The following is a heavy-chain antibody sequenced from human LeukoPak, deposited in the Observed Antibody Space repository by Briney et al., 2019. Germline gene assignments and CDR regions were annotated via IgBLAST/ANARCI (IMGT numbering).Heavy chain of an antibody. V-gene: IGHV3-21*01. CDR3: AKDAQRGFDYSNSLES. D-gene: IGHD4-11*01. CDR2: ISSSSTSI. CDR1: GFTFSSSN. J-gene: IGHJ4*02. Sequence: GGSLRLSCAASGFTFSSSNMNWVRQAPGKGLEWVSSISSSSTSIYYADSVKGRFTISRDNAKKTVYLQMNSLRVEETAVYYCAKDAQRGFDYSNSLESWGQGALVTLSS.